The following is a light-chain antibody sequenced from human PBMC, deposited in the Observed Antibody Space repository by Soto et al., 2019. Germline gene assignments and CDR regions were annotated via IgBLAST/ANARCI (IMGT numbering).Light chain of an antibody. J-gene: IGKJ2*01. CDR3: MQSIQFPRT. CDR2: EVS. CDR1: QTLVFSDGRTF. V-gene: IGKV2D-29*01. Sequence: DIVMTQTPFSLSVTPGQPASISCKSSQTLVFSDGRTFLYWYLQKPGQPPQLLISEVSNRLSGVPDRLSGSGSATEFTLKISRVEAEDVGVYYCMQSIQFPRTFGQGTKLDIK.